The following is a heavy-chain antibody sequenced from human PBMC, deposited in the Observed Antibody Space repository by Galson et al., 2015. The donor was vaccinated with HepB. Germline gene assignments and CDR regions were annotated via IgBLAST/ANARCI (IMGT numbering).Heavy chain of an antibody. D-gene: IGHD5-18*01. CDR2: ISAYNGNT. V-gene: IGHV1-18*04. J-gene: IGHJ4*02. CDR3: ARDEDTAMILTPFDY. CDR1: GYTFTSYG. Sequence: SVKVSCKASGYTFTSYGISWVRQAPGQGLEWMGWISAYNGNTNYAQKLQGRVTMTTDTSTSTAYMELRSLRSDDTAVYYCARDEDTAMILTPFDYWGQGTLVTVSS.